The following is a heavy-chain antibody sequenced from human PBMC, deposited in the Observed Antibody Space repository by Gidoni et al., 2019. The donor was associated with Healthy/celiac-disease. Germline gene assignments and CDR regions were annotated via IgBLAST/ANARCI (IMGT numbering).Heavy chain of an antibody. V-gene: IGHV4-39*01. CDR2: IFYSGST. J-gene: IGHJ4*02. D-gene: IGHD3-10*01. CDR1: GGSISSSSYY. Sequence: QLQLQESGPGLVKPSETLSLTCTVSGGSISSSSYYWGWIRQPPGKGLEWIGSIFYSGSTYYNPSLKSRVTISVDTSKNQFSLKLSSVTAADTAVYYCASSMVATFDYWGQGTLVTVSS. CDR3: ASSMVATFDY.